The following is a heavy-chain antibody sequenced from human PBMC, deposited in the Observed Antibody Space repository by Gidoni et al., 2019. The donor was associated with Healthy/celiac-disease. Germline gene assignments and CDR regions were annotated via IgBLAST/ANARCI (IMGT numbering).Heavy chain of an antibody. CDR3: ARQARGDDDILTGSYTGELHFFDY. Sequence: QLQLQASGPGLVKPAETLSLTCTVSGGSIISNNYNWGWIRQSPGKELEWIGSIYYTGSTYYNPSLKSRVIVSVDTSKNQFSLMLSSVTAADTAVYYCARQARGDDDILTGSYTGELHFFDYWGQGTLVTVSS. CDR2: IYYTGST. V-gene: IGHV4-39*01. D-gene: IGHD3-9*01. CDR1: GGSIISNNYN. J-gene: IGHJ4*02.